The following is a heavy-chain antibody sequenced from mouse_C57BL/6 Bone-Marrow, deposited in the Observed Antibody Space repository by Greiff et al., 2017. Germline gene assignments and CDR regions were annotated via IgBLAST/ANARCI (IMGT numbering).Heavy chain of an antibody. CDR2: IDPETGGT. D-gene: IGHD2-3*01. CDR1: GYTFTDYE. CDR3: TRDGRYFDY. J-gene: IGHJ2*01. V-gene: IGHV1-15*01. Sequence: VQLQQSGAELVRPGASVTLSCKASGYTFTDYEMHWVKQTPVHGLEWIGAIDPETGGTAYNQKFKGKAILNADKSSSTAYMELRSLTSEDSAVYYCTRDGRYFDYWGQGTTLTVSS.